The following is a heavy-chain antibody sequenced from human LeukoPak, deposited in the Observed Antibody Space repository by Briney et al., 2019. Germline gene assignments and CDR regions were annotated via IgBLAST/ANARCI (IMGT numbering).Heavy chain of an antibody. D-gene: IGHD3-22*01. J-gene: IGHJ3*02. Sequence: GRSLRLSCAACGFTFSSYGMHWVRQAPGKGLEWVAVISYDGSNKYYADSVKGRFTISRDNSKNTLYLQMNSLRAGDTAVYYCAKHLGYDSSGYLDAFDIWGQGTMVTVSS. V-gene: IGHV3-30*18. CDR1: GFTFSSYG. CDR2: ISYDGSNK. CDR3: AKHLGYDSSGYLDAFDI.